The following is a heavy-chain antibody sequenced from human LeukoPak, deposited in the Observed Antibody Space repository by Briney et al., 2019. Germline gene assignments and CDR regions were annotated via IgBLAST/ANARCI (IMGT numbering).Heavy chain of an antibody. CDR1: GGSISSSSYY. Sequence: SETLSLTCTVSGGSISSSSYYWGWIRQPPGKGLEWIGSIYYSGSTYYDPSLKSRVTISVDTSKNQFSLKLSSVTAADTAVYYCARHAPRGVGATDYFDYWGQGTLVTVSS. CDR2: IYYSGST. D-gene: IGHD1-26*01. J-gene: IGHJ4*02. V-gene: IGHV4-39*01. CDR3: ARHAPRGVGATDYFDY.